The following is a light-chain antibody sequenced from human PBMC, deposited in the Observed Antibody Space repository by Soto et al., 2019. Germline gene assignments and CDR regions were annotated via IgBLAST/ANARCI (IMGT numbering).Light chain of an antibody. CDR1: QTINNW. CDR3: QHYNSYPWT. V-gene: IGKV1-5*01. CDR2: HAS. J-gene: IGKJ1*01. Sequence: DIQMTQSPSTLSASIGDRVTITCRASQTINNWLAWYQQKPGKAPNLLIYHASNLETGVPSRFSGSAFGTEFTLTISSLQPDDFATYYCQHYNSYPWTFGQGTKEEIK.